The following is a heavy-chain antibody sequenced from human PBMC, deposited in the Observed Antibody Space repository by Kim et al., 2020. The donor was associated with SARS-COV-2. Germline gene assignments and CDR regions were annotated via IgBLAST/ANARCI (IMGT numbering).Heavy chain of an antibody. J-gene: IGHJ4*02. CDR3: ARDRNYDSTGYSEY. V-gene: IGHV1-2*06. D-gene: IGHD3-22*01. CDR1: GYTFTGYY. Sequence: ASVKVSCKASGYTFTGYYIHWVRQAPGQGLEWVGRINPNSGGTIYAQKFQARVTMTRDTSISTAYMELSRLRSDDTAVYYCARDRNYDSTGYSEYWGQGT. CDR2: INPNSGGT.